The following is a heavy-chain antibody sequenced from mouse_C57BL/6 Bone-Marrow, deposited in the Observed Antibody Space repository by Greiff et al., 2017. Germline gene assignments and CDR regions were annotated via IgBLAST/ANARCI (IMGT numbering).Heavy chain of an antibody. V-gene: IGHV1-5*01. D-gene: IGHD1-1*01. CDR2: IYPGNGGP. J-gene: IGHJ3*01. Sequence: EVQLQQSGTVLARPGASVKMSCKTSGYTFTSYWMHWVKQRSGQGLVWMEAIYPGNGGPSYNQKFKGKAKLTAVTSASTAYMELSSLTNEDSAVYYCTRIGYGSSRVFAYWGQGTLVTVSA. CDR1: GYTFTSYW. CDR3: TRIGYGSSRVFAY.